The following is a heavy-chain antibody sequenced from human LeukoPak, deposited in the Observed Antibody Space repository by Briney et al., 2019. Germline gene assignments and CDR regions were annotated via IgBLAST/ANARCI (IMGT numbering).Heavy chain of an antibody. J-gene: IGHJ4*02. CDR3: ARDRNSGYDSSFDY. V-gene: IGHV3-21*01. D-gene: IGHD5-12*01. CDR1: GFTFRTYW. Sequence: GGSLRLSCAASGFTFRTYWMHWVRQAPGKGLEWVSSISSSSSYIYYADSVKGRFTISRDNAKNSLYLQMNSLRAEDTAVYYCARDRNSGYDSSFDYWGQGTLVTVSS. CDR2: ISSSSSYI.